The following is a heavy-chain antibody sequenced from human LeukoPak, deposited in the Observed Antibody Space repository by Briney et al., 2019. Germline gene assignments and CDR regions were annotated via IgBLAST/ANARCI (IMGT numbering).Heavy chain of an antibody. CDR1: GFTVSSNY. CDR2: IYSGGST. CDR3: AKQHSSGYYFFDY. Sequence: GGSLRLSCAASGFTVSSNYMSWVRQAPGKGLEWVSVIYSGGSTYYADSVKGRFTISRDNSKNTLYLQMNSLRAEDTAVYYCAKQHSSGYYFFDYWGQGTLVTVSS. J-gene: IGHJ4*02. D-gene: IGHD3-22*01. V-gene: IGHV3-53*01.